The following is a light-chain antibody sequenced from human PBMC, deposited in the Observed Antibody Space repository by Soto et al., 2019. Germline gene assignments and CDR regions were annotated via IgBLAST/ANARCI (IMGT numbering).Light chain of an antibody. V-gene: IGKV3-11*01. CDR3: QQRSNWPLT. Sequence: EIVLTQSPATLSLSPGARATLSCRASQSVSSYLAWYQQKPGQAPRLLIYDASNRANGTPARFSGSGSGTDFTLTISSLEPEDFAVYYCQQRSNWPLTFGGGTKVEIK. CDR1: QSVSSY. J-gene: IGKJ4*01. CDR2: DAS.